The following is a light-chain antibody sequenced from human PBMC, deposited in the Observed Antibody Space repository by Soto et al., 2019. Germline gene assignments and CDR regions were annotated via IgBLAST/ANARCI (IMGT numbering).Light chain of an antibody. CDR1: HNDIGTYDY. CDR2: GVT. V-gene: IGLV2-14*03. J-gene: IGLJ1*01. Sequence: QSVLTQPTSVSGSPGQSITISCTGNHNDIGTYDYVSWYQQHPGRAPRLLIHGVTTRPSGISDRFSASKSGLTASLTISGLQPEEEADYYCSSLTSNRIYVFGPGTKLTVL. CDR3: SSLTSNRIYV.